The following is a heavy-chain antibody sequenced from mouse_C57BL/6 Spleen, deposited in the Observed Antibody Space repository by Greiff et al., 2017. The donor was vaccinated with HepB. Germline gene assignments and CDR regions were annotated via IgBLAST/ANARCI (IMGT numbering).Heavy chain of an antibody. Sequence: EVKVVESGGGLVKPGGSLKLSCAASGFTFSSYAMSWVRQTPEKRLEWVATISDGGSYTYYPDNVKGRFTISRDNAKNNLYLQMSHLKSEDTAMYYCAREVPSYYAMDYWGQGTSVTVSS. V-gene: IGHV5-4*01. CDR2: ISDGGSYT. CDR3: AREVPSYYAMDY. J-gene: IGHJ4*01. CDR1: GFTFSSYA. D-gene: IGHD5-1*01.